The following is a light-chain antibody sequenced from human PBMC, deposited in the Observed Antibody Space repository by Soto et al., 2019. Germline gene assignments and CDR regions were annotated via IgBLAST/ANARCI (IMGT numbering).Light chain of an antibody. CDR2: EVS. J-gene: IGLJ1*01. Sequence: QSALTQPASVSGSPGQSIAISCTGTSSDIGRYNYVSWYQQHPGKAPKLMIYEVSNRPSGLSNRFSGSKSGNTASLTISGLQAQDEAYYYCSAYTTSSTTLHVFGTGTKLTVL. V-gene: IGLV2-14*01. CDR1: SSDIGRYNY. CDR3: SAYTTSSTTLHV.